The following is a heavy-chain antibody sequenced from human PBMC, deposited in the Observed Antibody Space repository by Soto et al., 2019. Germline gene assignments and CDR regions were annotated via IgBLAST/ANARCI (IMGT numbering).Heavy chain of an antibody. CDR3: AKVTVTTQADILLGDMDV. Sequence: EVQLLESGGGLVQPGGSLRLSCAASGFTFSSYAMSWVLQAPGKGLEWVSAISGRGGSTYYADSVKGRFTISRDNSKHPLYLQMNRLRAEDTAVYYCAKVTVTTQADILLGDMDVWGKGTTVTVCS. V-gene: IGHV3-23*01. CDR1: GFTFSSYA. D-gene: IGHD4-17*01. J-gene: IGHJ6*03. CDR2: ISGRGGST.